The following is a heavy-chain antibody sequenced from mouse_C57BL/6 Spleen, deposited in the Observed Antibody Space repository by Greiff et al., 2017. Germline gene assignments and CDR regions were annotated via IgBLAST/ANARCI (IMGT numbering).Heavy chain of an antibody. CDR3: ANGGDYDDYFDY. D-gene: IGHD2-4*01. J-gene: IGHJ2*01. V-gene: IGHV1-66*01. Sequence: QVQLQQSGPELVKPGASVTISCKASGYSFTSYYIHWVKQRPGQGLEWIGWIYPGSGNTKYNEKFKGKATLTADTSSSTAYMQLSSLTSEDSAVYDSANGGDYDDYFDYWGQGTTLTVSS. CDR2: IYPGSGNT. CDR1: GYSFTSYY.